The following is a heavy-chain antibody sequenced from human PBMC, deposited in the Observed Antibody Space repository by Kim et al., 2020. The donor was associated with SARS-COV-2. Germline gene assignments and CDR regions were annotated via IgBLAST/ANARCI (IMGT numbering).Heavy chain of an antibody. D-gene: IGHD6-13*01. Sequence: SPSFQGQVTISADKSISTAYLQWSSLKASDTAMYYCARARIAAAVGAFDIWGQGTMVTVSS. V-gene: IGHV5-51*01. CDR3: ARARIAAAVGAFDI. J-gene: IGHJ3*02.